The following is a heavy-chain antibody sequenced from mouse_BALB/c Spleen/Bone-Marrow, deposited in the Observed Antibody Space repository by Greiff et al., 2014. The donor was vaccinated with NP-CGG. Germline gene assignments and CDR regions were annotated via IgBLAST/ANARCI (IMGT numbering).Heavy chain of an antibody. Sequence: EVQLQQSGAELVKPGASVKLSCTASGFNIKDTYMHWVKQRPEQGLEWIGRIDPANGNTKYDPKFQGKATITADTSSNSAYLQRSNLKAKEIDVCYSARYYYDNNDFDYWGQGTTLTVSS. V-gene: IGHV14-3*02. CDR1: GFNIKDTY. J-gene: IGHJ2*01. CDR2: IDPANGNT. D-gene: IGHD1-1*01. CDR3: ARYYYDNNDFDY.